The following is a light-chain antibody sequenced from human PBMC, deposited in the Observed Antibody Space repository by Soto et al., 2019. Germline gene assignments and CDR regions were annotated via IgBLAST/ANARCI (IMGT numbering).Light chain of an antibody. CDR2: EAS. CDR1: QSVSSC. J-gene: IGKJ5*01. CDR3: QQRSNWPPIT. Sequence: EIVLTQSPATLSLSPGERATLSCRASQSVSSCLAWYQQKPGQAPRLLIYEASSRATGIPARFSGSGSGTDFTFTISSLEPEDFAVDYCQQRSNWPPITFGQGTRLEIK. V-gene: IGKV3-11*01.